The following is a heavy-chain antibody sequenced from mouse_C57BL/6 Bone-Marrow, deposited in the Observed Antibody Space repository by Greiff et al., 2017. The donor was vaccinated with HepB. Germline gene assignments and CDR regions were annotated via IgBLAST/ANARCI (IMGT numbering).Heavy chain of an antibody. CDR3: ARRDYGSRTGAMDY. CDR1: GFTFSDYY. J-gene: IGHJ4*01. CDR2: ISNGGGST. Sequence: EVQLQQSGGGLVQPGGSLKLSCAASGFTFSDYYMYWVRQTPEKRLEWVAYISNGGGSTYYPDTVKGRFTISRDNAKNTLYLQMSRLKSEDTAMYYCARRDYGSRTGAMDYWGQGTSVTVSS. D-gene: IGHD1-1*01. V-gene: IGHV5-12*01.